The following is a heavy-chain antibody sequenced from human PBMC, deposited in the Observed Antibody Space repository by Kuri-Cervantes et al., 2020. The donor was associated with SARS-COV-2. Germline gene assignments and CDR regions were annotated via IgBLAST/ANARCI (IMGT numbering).Heavy chain of an antibody. CDR1: GGSFNDYY. V-gene: IGHV4-34*09. CDR2: IYYSGST. J-gene: IGHJ2*01. CDR3: ARGYYDILTGRWYFDL. Sequence: SETLSLTCAVYGGSFNDYYWSWIRQPPGKGLEWIGYIYYSGSTYYNPSLKSRVTISVDTSKNQFSLKLSSVTAADTAVYYCARGYYDILTGRWYFDLWGRGTLVTVSS. D-gene: IGHD3-9*01.